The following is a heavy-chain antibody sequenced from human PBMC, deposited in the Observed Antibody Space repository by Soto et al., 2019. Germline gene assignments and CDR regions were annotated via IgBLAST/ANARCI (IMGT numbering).Heavy chain of an antibody. CDR2: INPNSGGT. CDR3: ARGPSGYYGMDV. D-gene: IGHD6-25*01. CDR1: GYTFTGYY. V-gene: IGHV1-2*04. Sequence: ASVKVSCKASGYTFTGYYMHWVRQAPGQGLEWMGWINPNSGGTNYAQKFQGLVTMTRDTSISTAYMELSRLRSDDTAVYYCARGPSGYYGMDVWGQGTTVTVSS. J-gene: IGHJ6*02.